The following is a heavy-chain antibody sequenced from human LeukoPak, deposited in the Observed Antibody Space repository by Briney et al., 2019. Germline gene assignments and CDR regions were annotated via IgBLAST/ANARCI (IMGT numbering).Heavy chain of an antibody. CDR2: INDRGRT. D-gene: IGHD3-3*01. V-gene: IGHV4-34*01. Sequence: GSLRLSCAASGFTLSPYSMNWIRQPPGKGLEWIGEINDRGRTNYNPSLKSRVTISVDTSKNQFSLKLSSVTAADTAVFYCARGAPPDSYDLWSGFFYWGQGTLVTVSS. CDR1: GFTLSPYS. CDR3: ARGAPPDSYDLWSGFFY. J-gene: IGHJ4*02.